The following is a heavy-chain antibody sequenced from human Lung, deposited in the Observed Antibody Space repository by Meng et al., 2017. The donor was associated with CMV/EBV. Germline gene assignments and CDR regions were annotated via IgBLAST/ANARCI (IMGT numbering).Heavy chain of an antibody. D-gene: IGHD1-26*01. Sequence: VQPTAAGPGLVKPSGILSLTFGCSGFSISSNIRWTWVRQPPGKGLEWIGDIDDSGSTNYNPSLNSRISISLDKSKNHFSLKVNSVTAADTAVYYCARGKQDAWELLAYWGQGALVTVSS. V-gene: IGHV4-4*02. CDR2: IDDSGST. CDR3: ARGKQDAWELLAY. CDR1: GFSISSNIR. J-gene: IGHJ4*02.